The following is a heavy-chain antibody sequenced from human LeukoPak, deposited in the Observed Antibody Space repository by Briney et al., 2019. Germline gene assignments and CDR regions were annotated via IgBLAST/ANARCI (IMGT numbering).Heavy chain of an antibody. CDR3: AKTGGGNNWCYFDF. CDR2: ISGSAGST. V-gene: IGHV3-23*01. D-gene: IGHD1-1*01. Sequence: GGSLRLSCAASGFTFSNYGMSWVRQAPGKGLEWVSAISGSAGSTYYADSVKGRFTVSRDNSNNALYLQMNSLTAEDAALYYCAKTGGGNNWCYFDFWGQGTLVTVSS. CDR1: GFTFSNYG. J-gene: IGHJ4*02.